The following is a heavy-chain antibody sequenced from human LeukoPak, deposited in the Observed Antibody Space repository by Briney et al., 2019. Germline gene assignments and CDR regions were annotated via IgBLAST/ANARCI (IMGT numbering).Heavy chain of an antibody. CDR2: IIPIFGTA. CDR1: GGTFSSYA. J-gene: IGHJ6*02. CDR3: ARDGYQGSSWYEIMGDGMDV. Sequence: SVKVSCKASGGTFSSYAISWVRQAPGQGLEWMGGIIPIFGTANYAQKFQGRVTITADESTSTAYMELSSLRSEDTAVYYCARDGYQGSSWYEIMGDGMDVWGQGTTVTVSS. D-gene: IGHD6-19*01. V-gene: IGHV1-69*13.